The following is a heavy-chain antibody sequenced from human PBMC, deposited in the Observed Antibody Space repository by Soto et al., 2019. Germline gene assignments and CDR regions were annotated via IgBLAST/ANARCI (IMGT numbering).Heavy chain of an antibody. Sequence: GGSLRLSCASSCFTFTRYSMNWVRQAPGKGLEWVSSISSTTNYIYYADSMKGRFTVSRDNAKNSVYLETNSLGAEDTAVYYCARESEDLTSNFDYWGQGTLVTVSS. J-gene: IGHJ4*02. CDR1: CFTFTRYS. V-gene: IGHV3-21*01. CDR3: ARESEDLTSNFDY. CDR2: ISSTTNYI.